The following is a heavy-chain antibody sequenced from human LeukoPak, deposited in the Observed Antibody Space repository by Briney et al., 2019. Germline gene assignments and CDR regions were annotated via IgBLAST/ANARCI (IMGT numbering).Heavy chain of an antibody. V-gene: IGHV4-39*01. CDR1: GGSISRRSYY. CDR3: APESDYDGKFRPYPDY. CDR2: IYYSGST. D-gene: IGHD4-23*01. J-gene: IGHJ4*02. Sequence: SETLSLTCTVSGGSISRRSYYWGWIRQPPGKGLEWIGSIYYSGSTYYNPSLKSRVTVSVDTSKNQFSLKLSSVTAADTAVYYCAPESDYDGKFRPYPDYWGQGTLVTVSS.